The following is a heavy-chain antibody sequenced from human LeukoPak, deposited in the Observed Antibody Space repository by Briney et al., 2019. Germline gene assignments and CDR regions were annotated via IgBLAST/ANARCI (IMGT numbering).Heavy chain of an antibody. CDR1: GGSISSSSYY. Sequence: SETLSLTCTVSGGSISSSSYYWGWIRQPPGKGLEWIGYIYYSGSTNYNPSLKSRVTISVDTSKNQFSLKLSSVTAADTAVYYCARVPDSSGYYSHFDYWGQGTLVTVSS. D-gene: IGHD3-22*01. V-gene: IGHV4-61*05. CDR2: IYYSGST. J-gene: IGHJ4*02. CDR3: ARVPDSSGYYSHFDY.